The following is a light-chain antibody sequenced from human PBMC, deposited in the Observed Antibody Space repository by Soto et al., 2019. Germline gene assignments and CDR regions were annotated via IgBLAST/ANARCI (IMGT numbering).Light chain of an antibody. V-gene: IGLV2-14*01. J-gene: IGLJ1*01. Sequence: QSALTQPASVSGSPGQSITISCTGTSSDVGGYNYVSWYQQHPGKAPKLMIYDVSNRPSGVSNRFSGSKSGNTASLTISGLQAEDDSDYYCSSYTSSSTPPYVFGPGTEVTV. CDR2: DVS. CDR1: SSDVGGYNY. CDR3: SSYTSSSTPPYV.